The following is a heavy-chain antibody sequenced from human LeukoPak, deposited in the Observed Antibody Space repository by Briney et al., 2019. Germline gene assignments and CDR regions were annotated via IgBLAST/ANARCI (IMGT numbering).Heavy chain of an antibody. J-gene: IGHJ6*02. CDR3: ARDRPDYGDYVYYYYGMDV. CDR1: GYTFTSYA. Sequence: ASVKVSCKASGYTFTSYAMHWVRQAPGQRLEWMGWINAGNGNTKYSQKFQGRVTITRDTSASTAYMELSSLRSEDTAVYYCARDRPDYGDYVYYYYGMDVWGQGTTVTVSS. D-gene: IGHD4-17*01. CDR2: INAGNGNT. V-gene: IGHV1-3*01.